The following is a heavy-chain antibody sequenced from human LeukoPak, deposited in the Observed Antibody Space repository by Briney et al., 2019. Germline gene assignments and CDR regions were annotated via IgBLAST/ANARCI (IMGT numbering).Heavy chain of an antibody. CDR1: GGSISSYY. CDR3: ASYEPYRLVAFDI. J-gene: IGHJ3*02. D-gene: IGHD1-14*01. CDR2: IYYSGST. Sequence: PSETLSLTCTVSGGSISSYYWSWIRQPPGKGLEWIGYIYYSGSTDYNPSLKSRVTISVDTSKNQFSLKLSSVTAADTAVYYCASYEPYRLVAFDIWGQRTMVTVSS. V-gene: IGHV4-59*01.